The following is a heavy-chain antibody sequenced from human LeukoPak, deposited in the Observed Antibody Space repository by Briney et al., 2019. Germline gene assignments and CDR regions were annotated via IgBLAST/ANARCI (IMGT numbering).Heavy chain of an antibody. CDR1: GFTVSSNY. CDR2: IYSGGST. J-gene: IGHJ3*02. V-gene: IGHV3-66*02. CDR3: ASGITGTSADAFDI. Sequence: GGSLRLSCAASGFTVSSNYMSWVRQAPGKGLEWVSVIYSGGSTYYADSVKGRFTISRDNSKNTLYLQMNSLRAEDTAVYYCASGITGTSADAFDIWGQGTMVTVSS. D-gene: IGHD1-7*01.